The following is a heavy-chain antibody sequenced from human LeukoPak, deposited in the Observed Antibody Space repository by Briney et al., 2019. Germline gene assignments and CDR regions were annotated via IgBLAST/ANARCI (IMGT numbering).Heavy chain of an antibody. Sequence: PSETLSLTCAVYGGSFSGYYWSWIRQPPGKGLEWIGEINHSGSTNYNPSLKSRVAISVDTSKNQFSLKLSSVTAADTAVYYCARVSEWELLRPNYYFDYWGQGTLVTVSS. CDR3: ARVSEWELLRPNYYFDY. CDR2: INHSGST. J-gene: IGHJ4*02. V-gene: IGHV4-34*01. CDR1: GGSFSGYY. D-gene: IGHD1-26*01.